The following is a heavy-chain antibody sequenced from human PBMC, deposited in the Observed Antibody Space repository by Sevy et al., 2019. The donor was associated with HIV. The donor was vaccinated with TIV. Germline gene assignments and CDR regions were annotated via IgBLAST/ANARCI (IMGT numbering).Heavy chain of an antibody. Sequence: GGSLRLSCADSGVTFSSYAMSWVRQAPGKGLEWVANIKRDGSEKYYVDSVKGRFTISRDNAKNSLYLQMNSLRAEDTAVYYCARDCSSASCLWGMDVWGQGTTVTVSS. CDR1: GVTFSSYA. CDR2: IKRDGSEK. V-gene: IGHV3-7*03. J-gene: IGHJ6*02. D-gene: IGHD2-2*01. CDR3: ARDCSSASCLWGMDV.